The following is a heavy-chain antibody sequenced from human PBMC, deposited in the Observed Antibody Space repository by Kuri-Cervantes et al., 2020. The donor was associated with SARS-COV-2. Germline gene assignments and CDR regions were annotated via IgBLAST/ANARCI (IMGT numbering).Heavy chain of an antibody. Sequence: GSLRLSCTVSGGSISSSSYYWGWIRQPPGKGLEWIGSIYYSGSTYYNPSLKSRVTISVDTSKNQFSLKLSSVTAADTAVYYCARLVYNWNDGFDPWGQGTRVTCYS. CDR2: IYYSGST. CDR1: GGSISSSSYY. D-gene: IGHD1-20*01. CDR3: ARLVYNWNDGFDP. J-gene: IGHJ5*02. V-gene: IGHV4-39*01.